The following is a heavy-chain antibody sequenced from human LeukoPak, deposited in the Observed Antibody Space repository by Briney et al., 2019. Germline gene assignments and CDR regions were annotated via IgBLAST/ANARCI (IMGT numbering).Heavy chain of an antibody. V-gene: IGHV3-23*01. CDR3: ALYSSSWYRGYFDY. CDR1: GFTFSSYA. D-gene: IGHD6-13*01. J-gene: IGHJ4*02. Sequence: GGSLRLSCAASGFTFSSYAMSWVRQAPGKGLEWVSAISGSGGSTYYADSVKGRFTISRDNSKNTLYLQMNSLRAEDTAVYYCALYSSSWYRGYFDYWGQGTLVTVSS. CDR2: ISGSGGST.